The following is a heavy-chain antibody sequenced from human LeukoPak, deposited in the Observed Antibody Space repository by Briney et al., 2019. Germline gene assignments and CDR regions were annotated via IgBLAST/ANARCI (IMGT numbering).Heavy chain of an antibody. CDR3: ATVPRGTESGDRIAVTFDY. D-gene: IGHD6-19*01. V-gene: IGHV1-24*01. CDR2: FDPEDGET. CDR1: GYTLTELS. Sequence: ASVKVSCKVSGYTLTELSMHWVRQAPGKGLEWMGGFDPEDGETIYAQKFQGRVTMTEDTSTDTAYMELSSLRSEDTAVYYCATVPRGTESGDRIAVTFDYWGQGTLVTVSS. J-gene: IGHJ4*02.